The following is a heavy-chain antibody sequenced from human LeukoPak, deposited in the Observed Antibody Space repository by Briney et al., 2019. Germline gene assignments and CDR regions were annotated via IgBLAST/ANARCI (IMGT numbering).Heavy chain of an antibody. CDR1: GFTFSSYW. CDR2: IKQDGSEK. Sequence: GGSLRLSCAASGFTFSSYWMSWVRQAPGKGLEWVANIKQDGSEKYYVDSVKGRFTISRDNAKNSLYLQMNSLRAEDTAVYYCARVPVIYYYYYMDVWGKGTTVTISS. J-gene: IGHJ6*03. CDR3: ARVPVIYYYYYMDV. D-gene: IGHD2/OR15-2a*01. V-gene: IGHV3-7*01.